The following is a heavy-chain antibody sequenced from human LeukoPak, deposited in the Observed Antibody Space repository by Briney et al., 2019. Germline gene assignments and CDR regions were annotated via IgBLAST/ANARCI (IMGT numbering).Heavy chain of an antibody. Sequence: GGSLRLSCAASGFTFSSYAMSWVRQAPGKGLEWVSAISGSGSSTYYADSVKGRFTISRDSSKNTLYLQMNSLRAEDTAVYYCAKDRGQWYHAFDIWGQGTMVTVS. J-gene: IGHJ3*02. CDR1: GFTFSSYA. CDR3: AKDRGQWYHAFDI. CDR2: ISGSGSST. D-gene: IGHD6-19*01. V-gene: IGHV3-23*01.